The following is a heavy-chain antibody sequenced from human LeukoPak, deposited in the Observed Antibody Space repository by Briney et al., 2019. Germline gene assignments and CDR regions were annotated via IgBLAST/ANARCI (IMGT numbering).Heavy chain of an antibody. V-gene: IGHV3-15*01. CDR1: GFTFSNAW. CDR3: ARDVRGGSGSYYGGVDY. D-gene: IGHD3-10*01. CDR2: IKSKTDGGTT. J-gene: IGHJ4*02. Sequence: GGSRRLSCAASGFTFSNAWMSWVRQAPGKGLEWVGRIKSKTDGGTTDYAAPVKGRFTISRDDSKNTLYLQMNSLRAEDTAVYYCARDVRGGSGSYYGGVDYWGQGTLVTVSS.